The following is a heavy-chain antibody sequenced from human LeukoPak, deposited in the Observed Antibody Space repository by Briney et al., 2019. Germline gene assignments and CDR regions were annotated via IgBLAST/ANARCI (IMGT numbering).Heavy chain of an antibody. J-gene: IGHJ4*02. CDR1: GGSISGSY. D-gene: IGHD2-15*01. CDR3: ARGFCSGGSRYLFDS. Sequence: SETLSLTCTVSGGSISGSYWSWIRQPARKGLEWIGRIYSSGSTNYNPSLKSRVTMSVDTSKNQVSLKLNSVTAADTAVYYCARGFCSGGSRYLFDSWGQGTLVTVSS. CDR2: IYSSGST. V-gene: IGHV4-4*07.